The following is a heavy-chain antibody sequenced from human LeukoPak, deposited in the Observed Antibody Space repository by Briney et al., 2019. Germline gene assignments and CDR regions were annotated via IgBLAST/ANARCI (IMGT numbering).Heavy chain of an antibody. CDR3: ARGRMATIDYYYGMDV. CDR2: TSYDGSNK. J-gene: IGHJ6*02. CDR1: GFTFSSYA. V-gene: IGHV3-30*04. Sequence: PGGSLRLSCAASGFTFSSYAMHWVRQAPGKGLEWVAVTSYDGSNKYYADSVKGRFTISRDNSKNTLYLQMNSLRAEDTAVYYCARGRMATIDYYYGMDVWGQGTTVTVSS. D-gene: IGHD5-24*01.